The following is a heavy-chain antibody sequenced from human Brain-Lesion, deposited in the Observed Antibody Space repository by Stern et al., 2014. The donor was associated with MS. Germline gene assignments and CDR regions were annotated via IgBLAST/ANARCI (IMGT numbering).Heavy chain of an antibody. J-gene: IGHJ4*02. CDR2: IFSTGET. CDR3: ARMREYCSGGICFAGYYDS. V-gene: IGHV2-26*01. Sequence: QVTLKESGPVLVKPTETLTLTCSVSGFSLSNAAMGVSWIRPPPGQALEGLAHIFSTGETAYSTSLKSRLTISKDTSRSQVVLTMTNMDPVDTATYYCARMREYCSGGICFAGYYDSWGQGTLVTVSS. CDR1: GFSLSNAAMG. D-gene: IGHD2-15*01.